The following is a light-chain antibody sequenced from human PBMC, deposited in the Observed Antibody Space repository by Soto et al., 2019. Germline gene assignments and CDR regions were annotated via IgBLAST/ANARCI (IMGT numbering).Light chain of an antibody. CDR3: QQRYSTPSST. CDR1: QSISSY. CDR2: AAS. J-gene: IGKJ5*01. Sequence: DIQMTQSPSSLSASVGDRVTITCRASQSISSYLXXYEQKPXKAPKLVIYAASSLQSGVLSRFSGSGPGTDFTLTISSLQPEDISTYYGQQRYSTPSSTFGQETRLESK. V-gene: IGKV1-39*01.